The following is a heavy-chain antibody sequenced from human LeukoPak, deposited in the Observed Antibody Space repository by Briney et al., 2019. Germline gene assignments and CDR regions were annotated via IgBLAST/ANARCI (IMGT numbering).Heavy chain of an antibody. J-gene: IGHJ6*03. CDR2: MSYDGTNK. Sequence: GGSRRLSCAASGFTLGHYDMHWVRQAPGEGMEWVAVMSYDGTNKYYTDSVRGRFTISRDSSTNSLYLQMNSLRAEDTAVYFCAKDLSRNFHWYYMDVWGKGTTVTVSS. D-gene: IGHD1-14*01. CDR3: AKDLSRNFHWYYMDV. V-gene: IGHV3-30*18. CDR1: GFTLGHYD.